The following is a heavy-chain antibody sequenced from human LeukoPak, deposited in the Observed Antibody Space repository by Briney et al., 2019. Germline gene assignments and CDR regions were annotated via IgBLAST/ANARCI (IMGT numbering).Heavy chain of an antibody. CDR3: VSFYETY. CDR2: INSDGSWT. CDR1: GNYW. J-gene: IGHJ4*02. D-gene: IGHD2/OR15-2a*01. Sequence: GGSLRLSCAASGNYWMHWVRQVPGRGLVWVSHINSDGSWTSYADSVKGRFTISKDSAKNTVYLQMNSLRAEDTAVYYCVSFYETYWGRGTLVTVSS. V-gene: IGHV3-74*01.